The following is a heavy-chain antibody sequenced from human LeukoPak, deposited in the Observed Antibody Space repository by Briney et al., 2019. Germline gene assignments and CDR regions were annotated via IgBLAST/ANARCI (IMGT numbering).Heavy chain of an antibody. Sequence: ASVKVSCKASGYTFTSYAMHWVRQAPGQRLEWMGWINAGNGNTKYSQKFQGRVTITRDTSASTAYMELSSLRSEDTAVYYCARAPPPDVAATLGWFDPWGQGTLVTVSS. J-gene: IGHJ5*02. CDR2: INAGNGNT. D-gene: IGHD2-15*01. CDR3: ARAPPPDVAATLGWFDP. CDR1: GYTFTSYA. V-gene: IGHV1-3*01.